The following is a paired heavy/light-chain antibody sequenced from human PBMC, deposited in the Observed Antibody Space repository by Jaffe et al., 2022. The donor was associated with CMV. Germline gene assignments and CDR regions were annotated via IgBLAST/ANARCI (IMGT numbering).Light chain of an antibody. Sequence: EIVLTQSPGTLSLSPGERATLSCRASQSVSSSYLAWYQQKPGQAPRLLIYGASSRATGIPDRFSGSGSGTDFTLTISRLEPEDFAVYYCQEKTFGQGTKVEIK. CDR2: GAS. CDR1: QSVSSSY. V-gene: IGKV3-20*01. J-gene: IGKJ1*01. CDR3: QEKT.
Heavy chain of an antibody. CDR2: IYTSGST. CDR1: GGSISSYY. Sequence: QVQLQESGPGLVKPSETLSLTCTVSGGSISSYYWSWIRQPAGKGLEWIGRIYTSGSTNYNPSLKSRVTMSVDTSKNQFSLKLSSVTAADTAVYYCARVASYCSGGSCYLAPYYFDYWGQGTLVTVSS. J-gene: IGHJ4*02. V-gene: IGHV4-4*07. D-gene: IGHD2-15*01. CDR3: ARVASYCSGGSCYLAPYYFDY.